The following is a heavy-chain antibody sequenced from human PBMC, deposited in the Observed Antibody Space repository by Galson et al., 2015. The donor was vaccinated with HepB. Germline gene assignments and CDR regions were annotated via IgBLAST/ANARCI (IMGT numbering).Heavy chain of an antibody. J-gene: IGHJ4*02. CDR3: ARGNSGKYWAYFDY. CDR1: GFTFNSCW. D-gene: IGHD1-26*01. Sequence: SLRLSCAAYGFTFNSCWMSWVRQAPGKGLEWVAIIKQDGSEKHYVQSVRGRFTISRDNVKSSLYLQMNSLRAEDTAVYYCARGNSGKYWAYFDYWGQGNLVSVSS. V-gene: IGHV3-7*03. CDR2: IKQDGSEK.